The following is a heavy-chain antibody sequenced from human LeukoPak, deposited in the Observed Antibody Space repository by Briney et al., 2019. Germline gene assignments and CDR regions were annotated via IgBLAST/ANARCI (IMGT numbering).Heavy chain of an antibody. CDR1: GYSFTSYW. V-gene: IGHV5-51*01. Sequence: GESLKISCKGSGYSFTSYWIGWVRPMPGKGLEWMGIIYPGDSDTRYSPSFQGQVTISADKSISTAYLQWSSLKASDTAMYYCARRQWDGYNSYYFDYWGQGTLVTVSS. D-gene: IGHD1-1*01. J-gene: IGHJ4*02. CDR3: ARRQWDGYNSYYFDY. CDR2: IYPGDSDT.